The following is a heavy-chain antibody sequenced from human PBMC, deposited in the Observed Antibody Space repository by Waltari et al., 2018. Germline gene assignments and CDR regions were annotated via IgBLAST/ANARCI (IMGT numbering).Heavy chain of an antibody. CDR2: LNAGNDDT. CDR1: GYDLLTHT. Sequence: QVQLVQSGAEVKKPGASVKVSCKASGYDLLTHTLHWVRQVPGQRLQWMGLLNAGNDDTRYSQIFQGRVSFTRDTSANTAYMFLTGLRSEDTAVYYCVRDALSGYFDLWGRGTLVTVSS. V-gene: IGHV1-3*01. CDR3: VRDALSGYFDL. J-gene: IGHJ2*01.